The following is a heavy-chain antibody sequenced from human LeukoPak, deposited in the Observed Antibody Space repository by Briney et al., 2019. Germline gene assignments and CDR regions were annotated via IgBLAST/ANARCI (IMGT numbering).Heavy chain of an antibody. V-gene: IGHV3-21*01. J-gene: IGHJ4*02. D-gene: IGHD3-22*01. CDR3: VRLRGNKDRSGCYYYYDY. CDR2: ISVRSNYR. Sequence: PGGSLRLSCAASGYTFSDVSVNWVRQAPGKGLEWVSSISVRSNYRYYADSVRGRFTISRDDARDSLFLQMNSLRAEDTAVYFCVRLRGNKDRSGCYYYYDYWGQGTLVTVSS. CDR1: GYTFSDVS.